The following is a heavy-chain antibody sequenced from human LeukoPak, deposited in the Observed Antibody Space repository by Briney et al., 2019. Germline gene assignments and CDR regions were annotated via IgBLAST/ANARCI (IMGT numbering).Heavy chain of an antibody. Sequence: SETLSLTCAVSGGSISSGGYSWNWIRQPPGKGLEFIGYMYHSGSTYYNPSLSSRVSLSIDRSKNQYSLQLNSVTAADTAVYYCARGGTYSSGWYFDFWGQGALVTVSS. CDR1: GGSISSGGYS. CDR2: MYHSGST. V-gene: IGHV4-30-2*01. J-gene: IGHJ4*02. CDR3: ARGGTYSSGWYFDF. D-gene: IGHD6-19*01.